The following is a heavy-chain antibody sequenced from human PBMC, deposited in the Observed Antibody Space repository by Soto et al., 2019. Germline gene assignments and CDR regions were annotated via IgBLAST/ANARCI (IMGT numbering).Heavy chain of an antibody. V-gene: IGHV3-23*01. CDR2: ISGDGGTT. CDR3: AKDQYGSSSWPLDFDF. J-gene: IGHJ4*02. Sequence: EVQLLESGGSLVQPGGSLRLSCAASGFTFRNYAMSWVRQAPGKGLEWVSAISGDGGTTYYADSVKGRFTISRDNSKNTLYLQLNSLRAEDTASHYCAKDQYGSSSWPLDFDFWGQGTLVTVSP. CDR1: GFTFRNYA. D-gene: IGHD6-13*01.